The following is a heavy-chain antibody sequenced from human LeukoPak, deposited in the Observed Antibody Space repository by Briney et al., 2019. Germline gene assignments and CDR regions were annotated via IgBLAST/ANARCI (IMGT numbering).Heavy chain of an antibody. J-gene: IGHJ4*02. Sequence: ASVKVSCKAFGYTFTSYGISWVRQAPGQGLEWMGWISAYNGNTNYAQKLQGRVTMTTDTSTSTAYMELRSLRSDDTAVYYCARTIIVDRRLDYWGQGTLVTVSS. CDR2: ISAYNGNT. V-gene: IGHV1-18*01. CDR1: GYTFTSYG. CDR3: ARTIIVDRRLDY. D-gene: IGHD2-15*01.